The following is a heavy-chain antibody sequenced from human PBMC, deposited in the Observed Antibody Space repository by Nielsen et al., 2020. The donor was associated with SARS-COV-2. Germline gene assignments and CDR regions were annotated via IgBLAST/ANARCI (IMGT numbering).Heavy chain of an antibody. CDR3: ARVPYSGSYYGYFDY. V-gene: IGHV3-7*01. D-gene: IGHD1-26*01. CDR1: GFTFSRHW. J-gene: IGHJ4*02. Sequence: GESLKISCAASGFTFSRHWMSWVRQAPGKGLEWVANIKQDRSEKYFIDSVKGRFTISRDNSKNTLYLQMNSLRAEDTAVYYCARVPYSGSYYGYFDYWGQGTLVTVSS. CDR2: IKQDRSEK.